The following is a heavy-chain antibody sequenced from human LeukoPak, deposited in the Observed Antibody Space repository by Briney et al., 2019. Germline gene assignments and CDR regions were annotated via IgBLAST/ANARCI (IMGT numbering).Heavy chain of an antibody. Sequence: PGGSLRLSCTHSGFTFGDYAMSWFRQAPGKGLEWVANIEQDGSDQYYVDSVKGRFTISRDNAKNSLYLQMNSLRAEDTAVYYCARERTFDIWGQGTMVTVSS. J-gene: IGHJ3*02. CDR2: IEQDGSDQ. CDR3: ARERTFDI. CDR1: GFTFGDYA. V-gene: IGHV3-7*04.